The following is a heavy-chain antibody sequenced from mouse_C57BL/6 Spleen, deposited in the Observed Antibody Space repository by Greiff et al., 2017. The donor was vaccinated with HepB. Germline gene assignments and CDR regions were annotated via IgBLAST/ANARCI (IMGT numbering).Heavy chain of an antibody. CDR2: FHPYNDDT. CDR3: ARGYGYDGNYYAMDY. J-gene: IGHJ4*01. D-gene: IGHD2-2*01. CDR1: GYTFTTYP. V-gene: IGHV1-47*01. Sequence: QVQLKESGAELVKPGASVKMSCKASGYTFTTYPIEWMKQNHGKSLEWIGNFHPYNDDTKYNEKFKGKATLTVEKSSSTVYLELSRLTSDDSAVYYCARGYGYDGNYYAMDYWGQGTSVTVSS.